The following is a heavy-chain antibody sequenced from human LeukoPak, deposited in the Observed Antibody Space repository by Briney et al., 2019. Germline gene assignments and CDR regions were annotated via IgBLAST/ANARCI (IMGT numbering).Heavy chain of an antibody. CDR2: ISPKTGDT. CDR1: GYTFTGNH. J-gene: IGHJ3*02. Sequence: ASVKVSCKASGYTFTGNHMYWVRQAPGQGLECMGWISPKTGDTHYAQNFQGRVTMTRDTSISTAYMELSRLTSDDTAVYYCAREVGINAFDIWGQGTMVTVSP. CDR3: AREVGINAFDI. V-gene: IGHV1-2*02. D-gene: IGHD3-10*01.